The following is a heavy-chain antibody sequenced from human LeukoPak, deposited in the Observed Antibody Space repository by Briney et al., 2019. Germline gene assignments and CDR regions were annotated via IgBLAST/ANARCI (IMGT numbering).Heavy chain of an antibody. CDR1: GFTVSSNY. J-gene: IGHJ4*02. V-gene: IGHV3-21*01. CDR2: ISSSSSYI. Sequence: KAGGSLRLSCAASGFTVSSNYMSWVRQAPGKGLEWVSSISSSSSYIYYADSVKGRFTISRDNAKNTLYLQMNSLRAEDTAVYYCARGGGKPFDYWGQGTLVTVSS. CDR3: ARGGGKPFDY.